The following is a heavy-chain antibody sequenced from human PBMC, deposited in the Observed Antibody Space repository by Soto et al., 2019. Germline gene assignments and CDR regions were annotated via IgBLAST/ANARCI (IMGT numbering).Heavy chain of an antibody. Sequence: QVQLVDSGGGVVQPGRSLRLSCAASGFIFSSYGMHWVRQAPGKGLEWVAGIWFDGSNKYYADCVKGRFTISRDNSRNTLYLQMNGLRAEDTAVYYCARDAKSVETTGGFDYWGQGTLVTVSS. V-gene: IGHV3-33*01. CDR1: GFIFSSYG. CDR3: ARDAKSVETTGGFDY. CDR2: IWFDGSNK. D-gene: IGHD1-26*01. J-gene: IGHJ4*02.